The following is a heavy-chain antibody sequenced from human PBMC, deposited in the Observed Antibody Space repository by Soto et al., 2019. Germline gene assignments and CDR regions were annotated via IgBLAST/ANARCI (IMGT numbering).Heavy chain of an antibody. D-gene: IGHD3-10*01. CDR3: ANDGIRRPVFGVNGY. J-gene: IGHJ4*02. V-gene: IGHV3-23*01. CDR1: GFTFSSYA. CDR2: ISGSGGST. Sequence: PGGSLRLSCAASGFTFSSYAMSWVRQAPGKGLEWVSAISGSGGSTYYADSVKGRFTISRDNSKNTLYLQMNSLRAEDTAVYYCANDGIRRPVFGVNGYWGQGTLVTVSA.